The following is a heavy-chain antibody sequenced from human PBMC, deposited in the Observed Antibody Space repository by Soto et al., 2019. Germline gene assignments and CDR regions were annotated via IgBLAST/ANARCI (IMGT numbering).Heavy chain of an antibody. Sequence: SETLSLTCTVSGDSMTSSSYYWGWIRQPPGKGLEWIGSIYYSERTSYNSGSTYYSPSLKSRVTISGDTSKSQFSLKLSSVTAADTDVYYCARHTRIQFDPWGQGTLVTVSS. J-gene: IGHJ5*02. CDR2: IYYSERTSYNSGST. CDR3: ARHTRIQFDP. CDR1: GDSMTSSSYY. V-gene: IGHV4-39*01.